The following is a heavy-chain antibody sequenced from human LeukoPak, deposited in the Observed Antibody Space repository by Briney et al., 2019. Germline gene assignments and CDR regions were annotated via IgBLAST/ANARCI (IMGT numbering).Heavy chain of an antibody. Sequence: GGSLRLSCAASGFTLSSYSMNWVRQAPGKGLEWVSSISSSSSYIYYADSVKGRFTISRDNAKNSLYLQMNSLRAEDTAVYYCARRVRVVENWFDPWGQGTLVTVSS. CDR2: ISSSSSYI. D-gene: IGHD3-22*01. CDR1: GFTLSSYS. V-gene: IGHV3-21*01. J-gene: IGHJ5*02. CDR3: ARRVRVVENWFDP.